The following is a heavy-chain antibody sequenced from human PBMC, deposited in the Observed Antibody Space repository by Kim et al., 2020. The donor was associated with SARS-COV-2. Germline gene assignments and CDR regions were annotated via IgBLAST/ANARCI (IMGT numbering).Heavy chain of an antibody. CDR2: IHPSSGA. V-gene: IGHV4-39*01. D-gene: IGHD5-12*01. CDR3: ARHGQRGYNFRHWYFD. Sequence: SETLSLTCNVSGVSVTSDNYFWAWIRQPPGRGLQWIGHIHPSSGANYIPYLKSRLTISVDTAENHLSLRLNPVTAADAAVYFCARHGQRGYNFRHWYFD. J-gene: IGHJ5*01. CDR1: GVSVTSDNYF.